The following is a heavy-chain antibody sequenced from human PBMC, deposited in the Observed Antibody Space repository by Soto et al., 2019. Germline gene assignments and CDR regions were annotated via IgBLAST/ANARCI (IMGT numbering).Heavy chain of an antibody. CDR3: TSLMVSYFYDSSGRPILRPDS. CDR2: IKKKTDGGTT. CDR1: GITFSNAW. D-gene: IGHD3-22*01. Sequence: NPGGSLRLSCAASGITFSNAWMSWVRQAPGKGLEWVGHIKKKTDGGTTDYAAPVQGRFTISRDDSKNTLFLQMNGLTTEDTAVYYCTSLMVSYFYDSSGRPILRPDSWGQGTLVTVSS. V-gene: IGHV3-15*01. J-gene: IGHJ4*02.